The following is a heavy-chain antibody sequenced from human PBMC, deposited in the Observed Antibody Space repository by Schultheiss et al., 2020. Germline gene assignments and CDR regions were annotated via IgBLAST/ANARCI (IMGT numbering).Heavy chain of an antibody. CDR2: INPNSGNT. Sequence: SVKVSCKASGGTFSSYAISWVRQAPGQGLEWMGGINPNSGNTGYAQKFQGRVTITADESTSTAYMELSSLRSEDTAVYYCAKEAVADYGFDYWGQGTLVTVSS. CDR1: GGTFSSYA. CDR3: AKEAVADYGFDY. V-gene: IGHV1-69*01. J-gene: IGHJ4*02. D-gene: IGHD6-19*01.